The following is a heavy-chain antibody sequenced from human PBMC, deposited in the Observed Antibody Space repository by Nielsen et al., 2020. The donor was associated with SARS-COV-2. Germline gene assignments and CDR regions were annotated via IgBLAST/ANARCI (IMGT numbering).Heavy chain of an antibody. CDR3: TRRVAGGTMDV. CDR1: GFTLSNFA. D-gene: IGHD6-19*01. J-gene: IGHJ6*02. V-gene: IGHV3-23*01. Sequence: GESLKISCAASGFTLSNFAMNWVSQAPGKGLEWVSTIGVSGGGTYYADSLKGRFTISRDNSKNTLYLQMNSLGADDTAIYYCTRRVAGGTMDVWGQGTTVTFSS. CDR2: IGVSGGGT.